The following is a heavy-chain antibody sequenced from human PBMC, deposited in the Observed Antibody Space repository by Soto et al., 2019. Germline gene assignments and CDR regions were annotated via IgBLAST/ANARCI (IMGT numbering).Heavy chain of an antibody. CDR2: INTGNGNT. J-gene: IGHJ6*02. CDR3: ATGRSGVDGSASWAFVRLSPFAPDV. CDR1: GDSFTRYA. V-gene: IGHV1-3*04. Sequence: GASVKVSCKASGDSFTRYAMHWVRQAPGQRLEWMGWINTGNGNTKYSQKFQGILTITRDTSATTAYMELSSLRAEDTAVYYCATGRSGVDGSASWAFVRLSPFAPDVWGQGTTVTVSS. D-gene: IGHD3-10*01.